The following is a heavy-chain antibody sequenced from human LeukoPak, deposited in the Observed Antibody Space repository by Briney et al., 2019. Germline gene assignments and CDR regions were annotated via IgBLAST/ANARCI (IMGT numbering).Heavy chain of an antibody. CDR1: GGSFSGYY. CDR2: INHSGST. J-gene: IGHJ4*02. Sequence: SETLSLTCAVYGGSFSGYYWSWIRQPPGKGLEWVGEINHSGSTNYNPSLKSRVTISVDTSKNQFSLKLSSVTAADTAVYYCARAAPPKYWGQGTLVTVSS. V-gene: IGHV4-34*01. CDR3: ARAAPPKY.